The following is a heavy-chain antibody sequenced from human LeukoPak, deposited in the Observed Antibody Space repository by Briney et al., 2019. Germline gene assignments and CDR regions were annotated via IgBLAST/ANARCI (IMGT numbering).Heavy chain of an antibody. CDR2: ISSSGSTI. Sequence: GGSLRLSCVASGITFSSYAMSWVRQAPGKGLEWVSYISSSGSTIYYADSVKGRFTISRDNVKNSLYLQMNSLRAEDTAVYYCARDLGSITGIPYYFDYWGQGTLVTVSS. D-gene: IGHD1-20*01. J-gene: IGHJ4*02. CDR1: GITFSSYA. V-gene: IGHV3-48*04. CDR3: ARDLGSITGIPYYFDY.